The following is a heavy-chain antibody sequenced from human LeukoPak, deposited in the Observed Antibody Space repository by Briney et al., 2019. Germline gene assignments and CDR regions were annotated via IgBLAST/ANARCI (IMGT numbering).Heavy chain of an antibody. CDR2: ISGSGGST. D-gene: IGHD6-19*01. Sequence: GGSLRLSCAASGFTFDDYAMHWVRQAPGKGLEWVSAISGSGGSTYYADSVKGRFTISRDNSKNTLYLQMNSLRAEDTAVYYCAKSQSGYSSGWYLFDYWGQGTLVTVSS. CDR1: GFTFDDYA. CDR3: AKSQSGYSSGWYLFDY. J-gene: IGHJ4*02. V-gene: IGHV3-23*01.